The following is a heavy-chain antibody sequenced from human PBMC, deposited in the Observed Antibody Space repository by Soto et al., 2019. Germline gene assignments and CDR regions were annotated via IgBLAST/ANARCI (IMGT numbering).Heavy chain of an antibody. CDR1: GYTFTGYY. CDR2: INPNSGGT. D-gene: IGHD3-3*01. Sequence: ASVKVSCKASGYTFTGYYMHWVRQAPGQGLEWMGWINPNSGGTNYAQKFQGRVTMTRDTSISTAYMELCRLRSDDTAVYYCAKALLRFLEWLSPRPDYYYGMDVWGQGTTVTVSS. J-gene: IGHJ6*02. CDR3: AKALLRFLEWLSPRPDYYYGMDV. V-gene: IGHV1-2*02.